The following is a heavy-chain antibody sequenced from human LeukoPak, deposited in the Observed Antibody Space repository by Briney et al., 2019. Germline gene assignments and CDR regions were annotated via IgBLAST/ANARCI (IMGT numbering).Heavy chain of an antibody. D-gene: IGHD1-26*01. J-gene: IGHJ3*02. CDR3: ARDSRRELLHAFDI. V-gene: IGHV4-59*01. Sequence: SETLSLTCTVSGGSISTYYWSWIRQPPGKGLEWIAYIDYSASTNYNPSLKSRATISVDTSKNQFSLKLISVTAADTAVYYCARDSRRELLHAFDIWGQGTMVTVSS. CDR2: IDYSAST. CDR1: GGSISTYY.